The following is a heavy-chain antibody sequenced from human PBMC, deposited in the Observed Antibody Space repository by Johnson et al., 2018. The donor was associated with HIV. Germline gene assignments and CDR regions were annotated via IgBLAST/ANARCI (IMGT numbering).Heavy chain of an antibody. CDR1: GFTFSSYG. CDR2: IRYDGSNK. J-gene: IGHJ3*02. D-gene: IGHD5-12*01. CDR3: ARVGVSGYDLAAFDI. Sequence: QVQLVESGGVVVQPGGSLRLSCAASGFTFSSYGMHWVRQAPGKGLEWVAFIRYDGSNKYYADSVKGRFTISRDNSKNTLYLQMNSLRVEDTAVYYCARVGVSGYDLAAFDIWGQGTMVTVSS. V-gene: IGHV3-30*02.